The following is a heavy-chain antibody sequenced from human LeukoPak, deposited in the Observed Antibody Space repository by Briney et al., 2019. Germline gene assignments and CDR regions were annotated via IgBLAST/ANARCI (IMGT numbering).Heavy chain of an antibody. V-gene: IGHV4-59*01. CDR2: IYYSGST. J-gene: IGHJ3*02. CDR3: ARDRYYYDAFDI. D-gene: IGHD3-10*01. Sequence: SETLSLTCTVSGGSISSYYWSWIRQPPGKGLEWIGYIYYSGSTNYNPSLKSRVTISVDTSKNQFSLKLSSVTAADTAVYYCARDRYYYDAFDIWGQGTMVTVSS. CDR1: GGSISSYY.